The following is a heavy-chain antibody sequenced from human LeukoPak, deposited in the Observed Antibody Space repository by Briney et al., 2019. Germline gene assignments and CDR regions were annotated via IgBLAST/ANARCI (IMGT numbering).Heavy chain of an antibody. D-gene: IGHD3-3*01. Sequence: SQTLSLTCTVSGGSISSGDYYWSWIRQPPGKGLEWIGYIYYSGSTYYNPSLKSRVTISVDTSKNQFSLKLSSVTAADTAVYYCARDRITIFGVVQNWFDPSSQGTLVTVSS. CDR3: ARDRITIFGVVQNWFDP. V-gene: IGHV4-30-4*08. CDR1: GGSISSGDYY. J-gene: IGHJ5*02. CDR2: IYYSGST.